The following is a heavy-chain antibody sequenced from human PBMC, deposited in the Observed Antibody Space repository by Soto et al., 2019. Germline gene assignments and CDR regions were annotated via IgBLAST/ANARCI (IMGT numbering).Heavy chain of an antibody. D-gene: IGHD6-19*01. J-gene: IGHJ6*02. CDR1: GFTFSSYG. CDR2: IWYDGSNK. CDR3: ARDRSAVAGDYYYYGMDV. Sequence: QVQLVESGGGVVQPGRSLRLSCAASGFTFSSYGMHWVRQAPGKGLEWVAVIWYDGSNKYYADSVKGRFTMSRDNSKNTLYLQMNSLRAEDTAVYYCARDRSAVAGDYYYYGMDVWGQGTTVTVSS. V-gene: IGHV3-33*01.